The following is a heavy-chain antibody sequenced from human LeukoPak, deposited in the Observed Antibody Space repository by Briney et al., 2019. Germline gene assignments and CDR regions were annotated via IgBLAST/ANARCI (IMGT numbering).Heavy chain of an antibody. J-gene: IGHJ4*02. CDR1: GYTFTAYS. V-gene: IGHV1-2*02. Sequence: ASAWVPRTDSGYTFTAYSMHCVWQGPRQGLEWMGWINPNSGGTDCAQRFQGRVTMTRDTSITMLYMEMSSLTPDDTAVYYCARAGYCSDGKCYTFDYWGQGTLVTVCS. CDR2: INPNSGGT. D-gene: IGHD2-15*01. CDR3: ARAGYCSDGKCYTFDY.